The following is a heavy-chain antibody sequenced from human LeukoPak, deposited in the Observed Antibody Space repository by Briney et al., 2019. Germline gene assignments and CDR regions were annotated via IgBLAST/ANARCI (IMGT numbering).Heavy chain of an antibody. CDR1: GDSITSDKW. CDR3: ARGHHTPGDY. CDR2: IHHSKSS. Sequence: SGTLSLTCAVSGDSITSDKWWTWVRQPPGKGLEWIGEIHHSKSSNYYPSLKSRVTISVDTSKNQFSLKLSSVTAADTAVYYCARGHHTPGDYWGQGTLVTVSS. D-gene: IGHD2-2*02. V-gene: IGHV4-4*02. J-gene: IGHJ4*02.